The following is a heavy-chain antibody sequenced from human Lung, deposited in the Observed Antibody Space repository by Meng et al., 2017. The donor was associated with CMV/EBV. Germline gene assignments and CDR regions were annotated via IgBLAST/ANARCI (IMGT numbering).Heavy chain of an antibody. Sequence: QVQLVQSGAEVKKPGASVMVSCKASGYTFGSYGICWVRQAPGQGLEWMGWFVNYVDTYPAPKFQGRVTMTTDTHTNTAFMELRSLTSDDTAVYYCASGTPGRSYCDYWGQGTLVTVSS. CDR3: ASGTPGRSYCDY. CDR1: GYTFGSYG. V-gene: IGHV1-18*01. J-gene: IGHJ4*02. D-gene: IGHD2-15*01. CDR2: FVNYVDT.